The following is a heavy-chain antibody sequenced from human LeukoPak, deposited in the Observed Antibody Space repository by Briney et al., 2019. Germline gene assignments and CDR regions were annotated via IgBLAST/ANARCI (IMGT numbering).Heavy chain of an antibody. CDR2: ISYDGSNK. Sequence: GGSLRLSCAASGLTFSSYAMHWVRQAPGKGLEWVAVISYDGSNKYYADSVKGRFTISRDNSKNTLYLQMNSLRAEDTAVYYCARTCGGDCYSGFDYWGQGTLVTVSS. D-gene: IGHD2-21*02. J-gene: IGHJ4*02. V-gene: IGHV3-30*01. CDR3: ARTCGGDCYSGFDY. CDR1: GLTFSSYA.